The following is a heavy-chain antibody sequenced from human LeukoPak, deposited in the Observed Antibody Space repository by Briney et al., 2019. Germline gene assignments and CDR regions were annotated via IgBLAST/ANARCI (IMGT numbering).Heavy chain of an antibody. Sequence: PGGSLRLSCAASGFTFSSYWMNWVRQAPGKGLEWVANIKPDGSERYYEDSVKGRLTISRGNAKNSLYLQMNTLRAEDTAVYYCAREPITTTSQEFDYWGQGTLVTVSS. V-gene: IGHV3-7*01. J-gene: IGHJ4*02. D-gene: IGHD1-26*01. CDR3: AREPITTTSQEFDY. CDR2: IKPDGSER. CDR1: GFTFSSYW.